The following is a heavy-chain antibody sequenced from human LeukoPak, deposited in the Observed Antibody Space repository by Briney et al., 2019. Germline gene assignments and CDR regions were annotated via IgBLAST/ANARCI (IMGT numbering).Heavy chain of an antibody. J-gene: IGHJ4*02. CDR2: ISSSGSTI. D-gene: IGHD3-9*01. Sequence: GGSLRLSCAASGFTFSDYYMSWIRQAPGKRLEWVSYISSSGSTIYYADSVKGRFTISRDNAKNSLYLQMNSLRAEDTAVYYCARESRSTYYDILTGYSDYWGQGTLVTVSS. CDR3: ARESRSTYYDILTGYSDY. V-gene: IGHV3-11*01. CDR1: GFTFSDYY.